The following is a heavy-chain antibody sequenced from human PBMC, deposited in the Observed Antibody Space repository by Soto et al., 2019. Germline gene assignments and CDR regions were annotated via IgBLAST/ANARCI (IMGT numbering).Heavy chain of an antibody. CDR1: GFIFSNYA. CDR2: VSASGGST. D-gene: IGHD5-12*01. CDR3: AKDYVVATIPHNWFDP. V-gene: IGHV3-23*01. J-gene: IGHJ5*02. Sequence: GGSLRLSCAASGFIFSNYAMSWVRQAPGKGLEWVSGVSASGGSTVYADSVKGRFTISRDNSKNTLFLQMNSLRAEDTAVYFCAKDYVVATIPHNWFDPWGQGTLVTVSS.